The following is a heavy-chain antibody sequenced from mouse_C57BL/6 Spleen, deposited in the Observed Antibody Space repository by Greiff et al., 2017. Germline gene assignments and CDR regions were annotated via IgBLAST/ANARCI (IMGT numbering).Heavy chain of an antibody. V-gene: IGHV1-55*01. D-gene: IGHD2-5*01. Sequence: VQLQQSGAELVKPGASVKMSCKASGYTFTSYWITWVKQRPGQGLEWIGDIYPGSGSTNYNEKFKSKATLTVDTSSSTAYMQLSSLTSEDSAVYYCARDGYSNYVGFDYWGQGTTLTVSS. CDR1: GYTFTSYW. CDR3: ARDGYSNYVGFDY. J-gene: IGHJ2*01. CDR2: IYPGSGST.